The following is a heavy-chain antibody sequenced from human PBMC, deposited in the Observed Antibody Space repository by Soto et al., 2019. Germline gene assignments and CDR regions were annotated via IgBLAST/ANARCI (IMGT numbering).Heavy chain of an antibody. CDR3: ARSRIGPNGFDP. J-gene: IGHJ5*02. CDR2: IYYSGST. Sequence: LSLTCTVSGGSISSGGYYWSWIRQHPGKGLEWIGYIYYSGSTYYNPSLKSRVTISVDTSKNQFSLKLSSVTAADTAVYYCARSRIGPNGFDPWGQGTLVTVSS. V-gene: IGHV4-31*03. D-gene: IGHD3-3*02. CDR1: GGSISSGGYY.